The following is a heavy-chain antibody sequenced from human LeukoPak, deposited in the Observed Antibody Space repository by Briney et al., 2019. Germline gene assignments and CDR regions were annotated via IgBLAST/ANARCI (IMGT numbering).Heavy chain of an antibody. Sequence: ASVKVSCKASGYTFTGYYMHCVRQAPGQGLEWMGWINPNSGGTNYAQKFQGRVTMTGDTSISTAYMELSRLRSDDTAVYYCAKNIWFGESADGFNIWGQGTMVTVSS. J-gene: IGHJ3*02. V-gene: IGHV1-2*02. CDR1: GYTFTGYY. CDR3: AKNIWFGESADGFNI. D-gene: IGHD3-10*01. CDR2: INPNSGGT.